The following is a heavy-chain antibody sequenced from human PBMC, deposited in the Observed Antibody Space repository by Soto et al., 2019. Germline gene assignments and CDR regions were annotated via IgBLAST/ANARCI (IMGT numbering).Heavy chain of an antibody. J-gene: IGHJ4*02. V-gene: IGHV4-39*01. CDR2: IYYSGST. D-gene: IGHD3-22*01. Sequence: SETLSLTCTVSGGSISSSSYYWGWIRQPPGKGLEWIGSIYYSGSTYYNPSLKSRVTISVDTSKNQFSLKLSSVTAADTAVYYCARQQKITMIVVVIRGYFDYWGQGTLVTVSS. CDR3: ARQQKITMIVVVIRGYFDY. CDR1: GGSISSSSYY.